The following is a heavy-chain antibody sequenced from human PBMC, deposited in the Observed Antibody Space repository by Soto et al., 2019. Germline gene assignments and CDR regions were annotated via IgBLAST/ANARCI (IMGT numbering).Heavy chain of an antibody. V-gene: IGHV3-30*04. D-gene: IGHD3-22*01. J-gene: IGHJ4*02. Sequence: PGGSLRLSCAASGFTFSSYTMHWVRQTPGKGLERVAVISHDGSDKYYADSVKGRFTISRDNSKNTLYLQMNTLRREDTAVYYCAKDNIYYDSSGYGRAQYYFDFWGLGTLVTVSS. CDR1: GFTFSSYT. CDR2: ISHDGSDK. CDR3: AKDNIYYDSSGYGRAQYYFDF.